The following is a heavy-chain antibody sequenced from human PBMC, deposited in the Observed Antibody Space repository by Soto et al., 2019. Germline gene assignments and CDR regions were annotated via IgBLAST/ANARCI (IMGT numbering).Heavy chain of an antibody. CDR2: IYYSGST. D-gene: IGHD3-10*01. V-gene: IGHV4-31*03. J-gene: IGHJ6*03. Sequence: PSETLSLTCTVSGGSISSGGYYWSWIRQHPGKGLEWIGYIYYSGSTYYNPSLKSRVTISVDTSKNQFSLKLSSVTAADTAVYYCARSHCLYGSGSYLYYMDVWGKGTKVTVSS. CDR1: GGSISSGGYY. CDR3: ARSHCLYGSGSYLYYMDV.